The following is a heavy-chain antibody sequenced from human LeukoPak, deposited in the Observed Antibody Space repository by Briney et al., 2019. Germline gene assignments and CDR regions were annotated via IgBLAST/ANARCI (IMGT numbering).Heavy chain of an antibody. D-gene: IGHD5-18*01. V-gene: IGHV3-7*03. J-gene: IGHJ4*02. CDR1: GFTFGTYW. CDR2: IKEDGSEK. Sequence: PGGSLRLSCAPSGFTFGTYWMSWVRQAPGKGLEWVANIKEDGSEKHYVDSVKGRFTIFRDNAKNSLSLQMNSLRDDDTAVYYCAREVLRTASAFDHWGQGTLVTVSS. CDR3: AREVLRTASAFDH.